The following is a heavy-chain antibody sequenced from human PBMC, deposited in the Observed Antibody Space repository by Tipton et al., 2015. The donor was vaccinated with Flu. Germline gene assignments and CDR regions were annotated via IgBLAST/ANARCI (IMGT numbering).Heavy chain of an antibody. D-gene: IGHD3-16*01. CDR1: GGPIRSSSYY. Sequence: TLSLTCSVSGGPIRSSSYYWGWIRQPPGRGLEWVGSIYYTGYPYHNPSLKSRLAMSIDTSKSQFSLRLSSMTAGDTAVYYCAKVKFGWVESWAQGTLVTVSS. V-gene: IGHV4-39*07. J-gene: IGHJ5*01. CDR3: AKVKFGWVES. CDR2: IYYTGYP.